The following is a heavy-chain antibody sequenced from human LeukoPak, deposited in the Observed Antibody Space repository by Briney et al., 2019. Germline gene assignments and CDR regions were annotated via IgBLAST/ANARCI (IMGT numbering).Heavy chain of an antibody. D-gene: IGHD6-19*01. Sequence: PGGSLRLSCAASGFTFSSYSMNWVRQAPGKGREWVSYISSSSSYIYYADSVKGRFTISRDNAKNSLYLQMNGLRAEDTAVYYCASPSIRYSSGWWAYWGQGTLVTVSS. CDR2: ISSSSSYI. J-gene: IGHJ4*02. V-gene: IGHV3-21*01. CDR1: GFTFSSYS. CDR3: ASPSIRYSSGWWAY.